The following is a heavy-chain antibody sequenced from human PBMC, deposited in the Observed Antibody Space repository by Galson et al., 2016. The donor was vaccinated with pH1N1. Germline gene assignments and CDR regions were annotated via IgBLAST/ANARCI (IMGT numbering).Heavy chain of an antibody. D-gene: IGHD1-26*01. CDR1: GFTFDDYG. CDR2: INWNGAST. V-gene: IGHV3-20*04. Sequence: SLRLSCAASGFTFDDYGMGWVRQAPGKGLEWVSLINWNGASTSYADSVKGRFTISRDNAKNSLYLQMHSLRAEDTAFYYCARGGTSSGSFYVFDFWGRGTLVTVSS. J-gene: IGHJ4*02. CDR3: ARGGTSSGSFYVFDF.